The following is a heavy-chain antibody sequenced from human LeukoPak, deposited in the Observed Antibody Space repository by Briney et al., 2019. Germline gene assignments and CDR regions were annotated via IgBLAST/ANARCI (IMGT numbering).Heavy chain of an antibody. CDR1: GFTFSSNY. V-gene: IGHV3-53*04. CDR2: IYSGGST. CDR3: ARDGGVAAAGRPNYGMDV. J-gene: IGHJ6*02. D-gene: IGHD6-13*01. Sequence: GGSLRLSCAASGFTFSSNYMSWVRRAPGKGLEWVSVIYSGGSTYYADSVKGRFTISRHNSKNTLYIQMNSLRAEDTAVYYCARDGGVAAAGRPNYGMDVWGQGTTVTVSS.